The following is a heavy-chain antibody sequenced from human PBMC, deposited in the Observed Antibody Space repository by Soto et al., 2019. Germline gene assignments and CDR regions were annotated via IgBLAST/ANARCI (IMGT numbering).Heavy chain of an antibody. CDR1: GGTFSSYT. V-gene: IGHV1-69*02. J-gene: IGHJ6*02. D-gene: IGHD3-10*01. CDR3: ARFRGSYGMDV. Sequence: QVQLVQSGAEVKKPGSSVKVSCKASGGTFSSYTISWVRQAPGQGLEWMGRIIPILGIANYAQKFQGRVTITADNSTSTAYLELSSLRSEATAVYYCARFRGSYGMDVWGQGTTVTVSS. CDR2: IIPILGIA.